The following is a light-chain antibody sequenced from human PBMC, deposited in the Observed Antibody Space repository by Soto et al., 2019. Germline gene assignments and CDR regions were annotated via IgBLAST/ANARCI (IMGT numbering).Light chain of an antibody. J-gene: IGKJ2*01. CDR2: GAS. CDR1: QSVSSTY. CDR3: QQYGTSPPLYT. Sequence: EIVLTQSPGTLSLSPGERATLSCRASQSVSSTYLAWYQQKPGQAPRLLIYGASSRATGIPDRFSGSGSGTDFTLSISRLEPEDFAVYYCQQYGTSPPLYTFGQGTWLEIK. V-gene: IGKV3-20*01.